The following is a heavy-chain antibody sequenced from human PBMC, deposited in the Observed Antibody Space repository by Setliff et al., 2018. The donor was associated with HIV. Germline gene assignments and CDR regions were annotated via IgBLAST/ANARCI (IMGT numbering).Heavy chain of an antibody. CDR2: IYHSGSA. D-gene: IGHD3-10*02. Sequence: SETLSLTCNVSGGSISGSSFYWGWIRQPPGKGLEWIGSIYHSGSASHNPSLKSRITISVDTSKNQFSLKLRSVTAADTAVYYCASSRSLFGEEYFHHWGQGTLVTSPQ. J-gene: IGHJ1*01. CDR3: ASSRSLFGEEYFHH. CDR1: GGSISGSSFY. V-gene: IGHV4-39*01.